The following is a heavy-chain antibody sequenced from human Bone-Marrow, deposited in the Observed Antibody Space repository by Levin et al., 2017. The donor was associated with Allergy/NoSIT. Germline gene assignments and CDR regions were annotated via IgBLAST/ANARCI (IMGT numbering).Heavy chain of an antibody. CDR3: ARGTYYYDSSGRSHGYFDY. J-gene: IGHJ4*02. Sequence: GGSLRLSCAASGFTVSSNYMSWVRQAPGKGLEWVSVIYSGGSTYYADSVKGRFTISRDNSKNTLYLQMNSLRAEDTAVYYCARGTYYYDSSGRSHGYFDYWGQGTLVTVSS. V-gene: IGHV3-66*01. D-gene: IGHD3-22*01. CDR2: IYSGGST. CDR1: GFTVSSNY.